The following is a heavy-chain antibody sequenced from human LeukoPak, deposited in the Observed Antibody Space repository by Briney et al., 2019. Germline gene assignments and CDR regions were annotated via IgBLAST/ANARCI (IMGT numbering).Heavy chain of an antibody. CDR3: ARDSYNYDSSGIDY. J-gene: IGHJ4*02. V-gene: IGHV3-30-3*01. D-gene: IGHD3-22*01. CDR2: ISYDGSNK. CDR1: GFTFSSYA. Sequence: PGRSLRLSCAASGFTFSSYAMHWVRQAPGKGLEWVAVISYDGSNKYYADSVKGRFTISRDNSKNTLYLQMNSLRAEDTAVYYCARDSYNYDSSGIDYWGQGTLVTVSS.